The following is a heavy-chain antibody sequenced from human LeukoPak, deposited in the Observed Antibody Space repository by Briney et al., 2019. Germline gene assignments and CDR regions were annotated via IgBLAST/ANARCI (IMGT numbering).Heavy chain of an antibody. J-gene: IGHJ4*02. Sequence: GGSLRLSCAASGFTFSNHWMHWVRHAAGKGLVWVSLVNSDGRSVNYADSVKGRFTISRDNAKNTLYLQMTSLRVEDTAVYYCVRGSVAAYTSPFDYWGQGTLVTVSS. D-gene: IGHD6-19*01. CDR3: VRGSVAAYTSPFDY. V-gene: IGHV3-74*01. CDR1: GFTFSNHW. CDR2: VNSDGRSV.